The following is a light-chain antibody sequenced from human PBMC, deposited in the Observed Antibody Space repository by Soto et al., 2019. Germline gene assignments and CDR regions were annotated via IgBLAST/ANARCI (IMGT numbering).Light chain of an antibody. V-gene: IGKV3-11*01. Sequence: EILLTQSPGTLSLSPGERATLSCRTSESVSTYLAWYQQKPGQAPRLLIYDASNRATGIPARFSGSGSGTDFTLTISSLEPEDFAVYYCQQRSNWPSITFGQGTRLEIK. J-gene: IGKJ5*01. CDR1: ESVSTY. CDR2: DAS. CDR3: QQRSNWPSIT.